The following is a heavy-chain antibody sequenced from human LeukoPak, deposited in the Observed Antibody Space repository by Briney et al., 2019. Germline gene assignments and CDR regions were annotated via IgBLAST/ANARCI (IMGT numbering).Heavy chain of an antibody. J-gene: IGHJ4*02. V-gene: IGHV3-33*08. CDR3: ARDAMYIDY. Sequence: GGSLRLSCAASGFTFSSYVMHWVRQAPGKGLEGVAVIWYDGSNKYYADSVKGRFTISRDNSKNTLYLQMNSLRAEDTAVYYCARDAMYIDYWGQGTLVTVSS. CDR2: IWYDGSNK. CDR1: GFTFSSYV. D-gene: IGHD1-14*01.